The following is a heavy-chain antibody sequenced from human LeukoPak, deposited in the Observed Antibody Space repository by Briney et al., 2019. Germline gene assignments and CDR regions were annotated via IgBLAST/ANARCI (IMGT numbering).Heavy chain of an antibody. CDR3: AKSGRRVIVVVRRDYYFDY. CDR2: ISGSGGST. V-gene: IGHV3-23*01. D-gene: IGHD3-22*01. Sequence: GGSLRLSCAASGFTFSSYEMSWVRQAPGKGLEWVSAISGSGGSTYYADSVKGRFTISRDNSKNTLYLQMNSLRAEDTAVYYCAKSGRRVIVVVRRDYYFDYWGQGTLVTVSS. J-gene: IGHJ4*02. CDR1: GFTFSSYE.